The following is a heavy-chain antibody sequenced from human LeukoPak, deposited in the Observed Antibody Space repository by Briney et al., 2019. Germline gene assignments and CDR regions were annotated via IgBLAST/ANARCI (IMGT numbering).Heavy chain of an antibody. Sequence: GGSLRLSCAASGFTFSSYAMSWVRQAPGKGLEWVSSISSSSSYIYYADSVKGRFTISRDNAKNSLYPQMNSLRAEDTAVYYCAREGSSWYDDYFGYWGQGTPVTVSS. CDR2: ISSSSSYI. CDR1: GFTFSSYA. J-gene: IGHJ4*02. V-gene: IGHV3-21*01. CDR3: AREGSSWYDDYFGY. D-gene: IGHD6-13*01.